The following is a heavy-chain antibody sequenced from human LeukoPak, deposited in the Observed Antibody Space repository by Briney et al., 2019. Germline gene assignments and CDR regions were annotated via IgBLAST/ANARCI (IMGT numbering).Heavy chain of an antibody. V-gene: IGHV4-4*02. CDR3: SRESGAFSPFGY. J-gene: IGHJ4*02. D-gene: IGHD1-26*01. CDR1: GGSISSTNW. Sequence: PSETLSLTCGVSGGSISSTNWWSWVRQPPGQGLERIGEISLSGVTNYTPSLKSRVTMSLDRSKNHLSLTLTSVTAADTAVYYCSRESGAFSPFGYWGQGTLVTVSS. CDR2: ISLSGVT.